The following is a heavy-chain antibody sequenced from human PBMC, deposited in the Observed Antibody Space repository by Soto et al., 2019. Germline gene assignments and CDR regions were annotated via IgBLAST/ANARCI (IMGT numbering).Heavy chain of an antibody. Sequence: EVQLVESGGGLVQPGGSLRLSCAASGFTFSSYWMHWVRQAPGKGLVWVSRINSDGSSTSYADSVKGRFTISRDNAENTLYLQMNSLRAEDTAVYYCARVPGGGSCCNFDYWGQGTLVTVSS. J-gene: IGHJ4*02. CDR2: INSDGSST. D-gene: IGHD2-15*01. CDR1: GFTFSSYW. CDR3: ARVPGGGSCCNFDY. V-gene: IGHV3-74*01.